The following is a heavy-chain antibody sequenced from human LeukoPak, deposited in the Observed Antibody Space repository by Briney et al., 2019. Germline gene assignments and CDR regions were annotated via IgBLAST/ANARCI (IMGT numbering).Heavy chain of an antibody. CDR2: INAGNGNT. CDR1: GYTFTSYA. Sequence: ASVKVSCKASGYTFTSYAMHWVRQAPGQRLEWMGWINAGNGNTKYSQKFQGRVTITRDTSASTAYMELSSLRSEDTAVYYCAKGIVATLGFDYWGQGTLVTVSS. CDR3: AKGIVATLGFDY. J-gene: IGHJ4*02. D-gene: IGHD5-12*01. V-gene: IGHV1-3*01.